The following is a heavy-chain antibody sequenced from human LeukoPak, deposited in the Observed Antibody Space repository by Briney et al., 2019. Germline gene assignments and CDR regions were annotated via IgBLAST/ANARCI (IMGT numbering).Heavy chain of an antibody. J-gene: IGHJ4*02. CDR3: ARLRYYCDRTFDY. Sequence: SETLSLTCTVSGGSISSSSYYWGWIRQPPGKGLEWIGSIYYTGSTYYNPSLKSRVTISVDTSKNQFSLKLSSVTAADTAVYYCARLRYYCDRTFDYWGQGTLVTVSS. D-gene: IGHD3-22*01. V-gene: IGHV4-39*01. CDR2: IYYTGST. CDR1: GGSISSSSYY.